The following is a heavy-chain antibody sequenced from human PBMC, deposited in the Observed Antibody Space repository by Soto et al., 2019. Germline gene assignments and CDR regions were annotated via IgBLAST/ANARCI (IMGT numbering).Heavy chain of an antibody. CDR3: ARDRSGRVRYYFDS. D-gene: IGHD1-26*01. CDR2: IYTTGST. CDR1: YGAMRSYY. J-gene: IGHJ4*02. Sequence: SDTLSLTCTVSYGAMRSYYWSWIRQPAGKGLEWIGRIYTTGSTNYNPSLTSRVSMSIDTSKNQFSLNLTSVTASDTAVYYCARDRSGRVRYYFDSWGQGALVTVSS. V-gene: IGHV4-4*07.